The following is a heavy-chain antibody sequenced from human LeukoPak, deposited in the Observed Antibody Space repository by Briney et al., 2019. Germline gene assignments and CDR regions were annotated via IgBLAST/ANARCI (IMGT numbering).Heavy chain of an antibody. Sequence: GGSLRLSCAASEFSVGSNYMTWVRQAPGKGLEWVSLIYSGGSTYYADSVKGRFTISRDNSKNTLYLQMNSLRAEDTAVYYCARLWSTDCSGGSCPHQPNYWGQGTLVTVSS. CDR3: ARLWSTDCSGGSCPHQPNY. CDR2: IYSGGST. D-gene: IGHD2-15*01. CDR1: EFSVGSNY. J-gene: IGHJ4*02. V-gene: IGHV3-66*04.